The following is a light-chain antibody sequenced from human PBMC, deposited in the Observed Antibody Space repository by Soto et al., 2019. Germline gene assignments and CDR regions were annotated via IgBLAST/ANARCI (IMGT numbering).Light chain of an antibody. CDR1: QSVSSN. CDR3: QQYNSWAPIT. CDR2: AAS. Sequence: EIVMTQSPTTLSVSPGERATLSCRASQSVSSNLAWYQQQPGQAPRLLISAASTRATGVPARFRGSGSGTDFTLTISSLQSEDFAVYYCQQYNSWAPITFGQGTRLEI. V-gene: IGKV3-15*01. J-gene: IGKJ5*01.